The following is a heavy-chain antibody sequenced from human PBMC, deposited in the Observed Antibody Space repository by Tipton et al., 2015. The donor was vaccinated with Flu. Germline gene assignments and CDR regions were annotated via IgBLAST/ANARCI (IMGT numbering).Heavy chain of an antibody. J-gene: IGHJ4*02. V-gene: IGHV3-11*01. D-gene: IGHD3-10*01. CDR1: RFTFSDYY. CDR3: ARAVRLDF. CDR2: ISHTGAA. Sequence: QVQLVQSGGGLVKPGGSLRLSCAASRFTFSDYYMSWVRQAPGKGLEWIAYISHTGAAEYADSVRGRFTISRDNANSSLSLQINSLRVDDTAVYYCARAVRLDFWGQGIMVTVSS.